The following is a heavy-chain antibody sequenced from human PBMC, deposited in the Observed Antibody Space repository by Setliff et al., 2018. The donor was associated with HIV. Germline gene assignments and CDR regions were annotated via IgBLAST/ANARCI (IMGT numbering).Heavy chain of an antibody. D-gene: IGHD3-10*01. CDR2: IYHNGIT. CDR1: GYSISSGYY. Sequence: SETLSLTCGVSGYSISSGYYWGWIRQPPGKGLEWIGSIYHNGITYYNPSLKSRLTMSVDTSKNQFSLKLSSVTAADTAVYFCARSIYGSGSYPLDYWGQGILVTVSS. CDR3: ARSIYGSGSYPLDY. V-gene: IGHV4-38-2*01. J-gene: IGHJ4*02.